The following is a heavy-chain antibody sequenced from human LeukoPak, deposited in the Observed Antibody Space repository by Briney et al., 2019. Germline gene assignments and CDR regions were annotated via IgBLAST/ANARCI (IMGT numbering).Heavy chain of an antibody. D-gene: IGHD2-15*01. V-gene: IGHV3-21*01. CDR2: ISSSSSYI. Sequence: PGGSLRLSCAASGFTFSSYNMNWVHQAPGKGLEWVSSISSSSSYIYYADSVKGRFTISRDNAKNSLYLQMNSPRAEDTAVYYCARDRDYCRGGSCSLSYAFDIWGQGTMVTVSS. CDR1: GFTFSSYN. CDR3: ARDRDYCRGGSCSLSYAFDI. J-gene: IGHJ3*02.